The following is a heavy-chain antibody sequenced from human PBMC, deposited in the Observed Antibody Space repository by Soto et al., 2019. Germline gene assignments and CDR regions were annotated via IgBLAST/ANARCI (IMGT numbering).Heavy chain of an antibody. J-gene: IGHJ5*02. V-gene: IGHV4-34*01. CDR3: ARGVVYCSGGSCYSVWFDP. D-gene: IGHD2-15*01. CDR2: INHSGST. Sequence: SETLSLTCAVYGGSFSGYYWSWIRQPPGKGLEWIGEINHSGSTNYNPSLKSRVTISVDTSKNQFSLKLSSVTAADTAVYYCARGVVYCSGGSCYSVWFDPWGQGTLVTVSS. CDR1: GGSFSGYY.